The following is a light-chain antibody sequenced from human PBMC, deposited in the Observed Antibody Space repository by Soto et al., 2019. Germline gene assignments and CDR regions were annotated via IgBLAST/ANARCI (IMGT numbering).Light chain of an antibody. CDR1: QSVSSS. J-gene: IGKJ1*01. CDR2: GAS. V-gene: IGKV3-15*01. Sequence: EILMTQSPATLSVSPGERATLSCSASQSVSSSLAWYQQKPGQPPRLLIYGASTRAAGIPARFSGSGSGTEFTLTISSLQSEDFAVYYCLQYYNWPRTFGXGTKV. CDR3: LQYYNWPRT.